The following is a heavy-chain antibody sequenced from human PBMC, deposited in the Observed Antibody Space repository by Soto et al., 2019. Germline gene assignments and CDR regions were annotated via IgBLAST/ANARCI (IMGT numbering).Heavy chain of an antibody. V-gene: IGHV3-30*18. CDR3: AKDRDNWNYCYYYGMDV. D-gene: IGHD1-20*01. Sequence: QVRLVESGGGVVQPGRSLRLSCAASGFTFSSYGMHWVRQAPGKGLEWVAVISFDGSNKYYADSVKGRFTISRDNSKNTLYLQMSSLRPEDTAVYYCAKDRDNWNYCYYYGMDVWGQGTTVTVSS. J-gene: IGHJ6*02. CDR1: GFTFSSYG. CDR2: ISFDGSNK.